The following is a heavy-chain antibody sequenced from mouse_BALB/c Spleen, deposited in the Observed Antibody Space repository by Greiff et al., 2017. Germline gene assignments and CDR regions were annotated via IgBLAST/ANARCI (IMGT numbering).Heavy chain of an antibody. CDR1: GFTFSSYG. J-gene: IGHJ1*01. D-gene: IGHD1-2*01. V-gene: IGHV5-6*01. CDR3: ARQGVRLWYFDV. Sequence: DVQLVESGGDLVKPGGSLKLSCAASGFTFSSYGMSWVRQTPDKRLEWVATISSGGSYTYYPDSVKGRFTISRDNAKNTLYLQMSSLKSEDTAMYYCARQGVRLWYFDVWGAGTTVTVSS. CDR2: ISSGGSYT.